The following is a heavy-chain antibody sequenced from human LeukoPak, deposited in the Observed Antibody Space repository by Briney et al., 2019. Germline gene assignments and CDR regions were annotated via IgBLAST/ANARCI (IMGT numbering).Heavy chain of an antibody. CDR1: GFTFSAYG. D-gene: IGHD3-22*01. Sequence: PGGTLRLSCAASGFTFSAYGMSWVRQSPGQGLEWVSGISANGSITFYARSVKGRFTISRDNAKNTLNLQMNSLRAEDTAVYYCARDLGQYYDTSDNWFDPWGQGTLVTVSS. CDR3: ARDLGQYYDTSDNWFDP. V-gene: IGHV3-23*01. CDR2: ISANGSIT. J-gene: IGHJ5*02.